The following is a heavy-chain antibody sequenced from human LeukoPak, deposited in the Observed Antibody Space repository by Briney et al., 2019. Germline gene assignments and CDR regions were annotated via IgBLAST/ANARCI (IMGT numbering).Heavy chain of an antibody. V-gene: IGHV3-23*01. D-gene: IGHD3-22*01. CDR1: GFTFSRYA. J-gene: IGHJ4*02. Sequence: GGSLRLSCAASGFTFSRYAMSWVRQAPGKGLEWVSALGVSVSGSGGSTYYADSVKGRFTISRDNSKNTLYLQMNSLRAEDTAVYYCAKVVDVTMGIDYWGQGTLVTVSS. CDR3: AKVVDVTMGIDY. CDR2: LGVSVSGSGGST.